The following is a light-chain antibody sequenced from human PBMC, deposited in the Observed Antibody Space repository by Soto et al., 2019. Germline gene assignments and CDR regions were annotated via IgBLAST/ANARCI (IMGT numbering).Light chain of an antibody. V-gene: IGKV3-15*01. CDR2: GAS. Sequence: EIVMTQSPATLSVSPGERATLSCRASQSVSSNLAWYQQKPGQAPRLLIYGASNRATGIPARFSGSGSGTEFTLTISSLQSEDFAVYYCQQYNKWPLTFGGGTKVELK. CDR3: QQYNKWPLT. J-gene: IGKJ4*01. CDR1: QSVSSN.